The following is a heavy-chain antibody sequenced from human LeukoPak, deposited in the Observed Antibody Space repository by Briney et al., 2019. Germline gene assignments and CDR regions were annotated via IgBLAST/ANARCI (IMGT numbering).Heavy chain of an antibody. V-gene: IGHV4-38-2*01. J-gene: IGHJ6*04. CDR3: AGTYCSGGSCYSELYYYYGMDV. Sequence: PSQTLSLTCAVSGYSLSSGYYWGWIRLPPGKGLEWIGSIYHSGSTYYNPSLKSRVTISVDTSKNQFCLKLSSVTAADTAVYYWAGTYCSGGSCYSELYYYYGMDVWGKGTTVTVSS. D-gene: IGHD2-15*01. CDR2: IYHSGST. CDR1: GYSLSSGYY.